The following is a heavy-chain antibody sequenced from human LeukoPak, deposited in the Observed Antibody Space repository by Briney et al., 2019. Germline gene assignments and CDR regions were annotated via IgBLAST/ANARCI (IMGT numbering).Heavy chain of an antibody. CDR3: ARRTGGTGNFNY. CDR2: IYYSVST. Sequence: SETLSLTCTVSGGSISSHYWSWIRQPPGKGLEWIGHIYYSVSTNYNPSLKSRVTISIDTSKNQFSLKLSSVTAADTAVYYCARRTGGTGNFNYWGQGTLVTVSS. D-gene: IGHD1-26*01. J-gene: IGHJ4*02. V-gene: IGHV4-59*08. CDR1: GGSISSHY.